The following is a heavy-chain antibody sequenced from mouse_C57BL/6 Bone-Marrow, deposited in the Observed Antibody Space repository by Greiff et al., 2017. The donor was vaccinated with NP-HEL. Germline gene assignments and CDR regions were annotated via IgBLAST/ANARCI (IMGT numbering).Heavy chain of an antibody. CDR3: ATGGNSHAY. Sequence: QVQLQQSGAELVRPGSSVKLSCKASGYTFTSYWMHWVKQRPIQGLEWIGNIDPSDSETHYNQKFKDKATLTVDKSSSTAYMQLSSLTSEDSAVYYCATGGNSHAYWGQGTLVTVSA. CDR1: GYTFTSYW. J-gene: IGHJ3*01. CDR2: IDPSDSET. D-gene: IGHD2-1*01. V-gene: IGHV1-52*01.